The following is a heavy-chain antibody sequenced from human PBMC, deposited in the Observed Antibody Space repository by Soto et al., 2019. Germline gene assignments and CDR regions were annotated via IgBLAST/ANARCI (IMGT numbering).Heavy chain of an antibody. V-gene: IGHV3-64D*06. CDR2: ISSNGGST. J-gene: IGHJ6*02. CDR3: VKGHYDILTGYPGWYYYGMDV. D-gene: IGHD3-9*01. CDR1: GFTFSSYA. Sequence: GGSLRLSCSASGFTFSSYAMHWVRQAPGKGLEYVSAISSNGGSTYYADSVKGRFTISRDNSKNTLYLQTSSLRAEDTAVYYCVKGHYDILTGYPGWYYYGMDVWGQGTTVTVSS.